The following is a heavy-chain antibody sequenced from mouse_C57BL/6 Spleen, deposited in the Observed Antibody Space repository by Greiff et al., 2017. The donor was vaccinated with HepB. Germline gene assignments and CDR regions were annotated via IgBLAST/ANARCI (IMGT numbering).Heavy chain of an antibody. Sequence: EVQLQQSGPELVKPGASVKIPCNASGYTFTDYNMDWVKQSHGKSLEWIGDINPNNGGTIYNQKFKGKATLTVDKSSSTAYMELRSLTSEDTAVYYCARRLNYGAYYAMDYWGQGTSVTVSS. CDR3: ARRLNYGAYYAMDY. CDR2: INPNNGGT. V-gene: IGHV1-18*01. CDR1: GYTFTDYN. D-gene: IGHD1-1*01. J-gene: IGHJ4*01.